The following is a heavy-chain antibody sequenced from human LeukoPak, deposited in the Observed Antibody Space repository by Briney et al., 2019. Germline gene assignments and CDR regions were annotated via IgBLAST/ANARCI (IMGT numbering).Heavy chain of an antibody. CDR1: GFTFSSYW. V-gene: IGHV3-74*01. CDR2: INSDARNT. D-gene: IGHD3-3*01. Sequence: PGGSLRLSCAASGFTFSSYWMYWVRQAPGKGLVWVSRINSDARNTNYADSVQGRFTISRDNAKNTLDLQMNSLRVEDTAVYYCASGIGVGDSFDIWGQGTMVTVSS. CDR3: ASGIGVGDSFDI. J-gene: IGHJ3*02.